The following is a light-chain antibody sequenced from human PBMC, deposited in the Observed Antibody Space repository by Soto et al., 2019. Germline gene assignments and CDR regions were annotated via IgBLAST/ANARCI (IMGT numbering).Light chain of an antibody. CDR3: QQYGSSPWT. J-gene: IGKJ1*01. V-gene: IGKV3-20*01. CDR2: GVS. CDR1: ERLSSVY. Sequence: EIVLTQSPGTLSLSPGERATLSCRASERLSSVYLAWYQQRPGQAPRLLIYGVSSRATGIPDRFSGSGSGTDFALTISRLEPEDFAVYYCQQYGSSPWTFGQGTKV.